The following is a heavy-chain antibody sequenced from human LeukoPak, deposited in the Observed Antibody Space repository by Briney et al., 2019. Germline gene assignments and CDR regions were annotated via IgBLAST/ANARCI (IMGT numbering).Heavy chain of an antibody. CDR2: IYYSGST. V-gene: IGHV4-61*05. D-gene: IGHD6-13*01. CDR3: ARRDGAAGPFDY. J-gene: IGHJ4*02. CDR1: GGSISNTDNN. Sequence: SETLSLTCTVSGGSISNTDNNWGFWGWIRQTPGKGVEWIGYIYYSGSTNYNPSLKSRVTISVDTSKNQFSLKLSSVTAADTAVYYCARRDGAAGPFDYWGQGTLVTVSS.